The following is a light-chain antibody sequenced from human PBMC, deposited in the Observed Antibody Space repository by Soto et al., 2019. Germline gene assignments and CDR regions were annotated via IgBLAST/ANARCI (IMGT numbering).Light chain of an antibody. CDR2: DAS. Sequence: EIVLTQSPGTLSLSPGERATLSCRASQSVSSSYLAWFQHKPGQAPRLLLYDASTRATGVPDRFSGSGSGTDFTLTISRLEPEDFAVYYCQQYGSSGTFGQGTKVDIK. CDR1: QSVSSSY. J-gene: IGKJ1*01. CDR3: QQYGSSGT. V-gene: IGKV3-20*01.